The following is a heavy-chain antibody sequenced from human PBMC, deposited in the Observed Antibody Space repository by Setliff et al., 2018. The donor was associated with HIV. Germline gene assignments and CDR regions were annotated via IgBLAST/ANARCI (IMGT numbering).Heavy chain of an antibody. CDR1: GASINSHN. Sequence: ETLSLPCSVSGASINSHNWSWIRQAAGKGLEWSGRIYTRGNTNYNPSLRSRVTMSVDTSKNQFSLKVNSVTAADTAVYYCTRDLWGDDYYYNNRDDWGKGTTVTVSS. D-gene: IGHD2-21*02. V-gene: IGHV4-4*07. CDR2: IYTRGNT. CDR3: TRDLWGDDYYYNNRDD. J-gene: IGHJ6*03.